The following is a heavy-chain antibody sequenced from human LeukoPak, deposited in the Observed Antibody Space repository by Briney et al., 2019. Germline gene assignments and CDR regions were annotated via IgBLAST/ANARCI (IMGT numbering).Heavy chain of an antibody. J-gene: IGHJ5*02. CDR1: GYTLTELS. V-gene: IGHV1-24*01. CDR2: FDPEDGET. CDR3: TTGKVGWFDP. Sequence: ASVTVSCMVSGYTLTELSMHWVRQAPGKGLEWMGGFDPEDGETIYAQKFQGRVTMTEDTSTDTAYMELSSLRSEDTAVYYCTTGKVGWFDPWGQGTLVTVSS.